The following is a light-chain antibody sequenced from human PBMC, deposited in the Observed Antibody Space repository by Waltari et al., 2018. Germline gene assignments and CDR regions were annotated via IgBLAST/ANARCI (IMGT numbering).Light chain of an antibody. CDR3: QQYDGEVVT. J-gene: IGKJ4*01. Sequence: CRASQSVTSIALTWYQKKVGQAPRLLIYGTSSRATGIPDRFSGSGSGTEFTLTISRLEPEDFAVYYCQQYDGEVVTFGGGTKVEI. V-gene: IGKV3-20*01. CDR2: GTS. CDR1: QSVTSIA.